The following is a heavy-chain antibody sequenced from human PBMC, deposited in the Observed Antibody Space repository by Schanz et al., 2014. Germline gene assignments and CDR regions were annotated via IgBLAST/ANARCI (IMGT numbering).Heavy chain of an antibody. CDR1: GFTFSSYD. D-gene: IGHD2-2*01. CDR3: ARAGYDADNWFDP. Sequence: VQLLESGGGLVQPGGSLRLSCVASGFTFSSYDVFWVRQAPGKGLEWVAILWHDGSKKYYADSVKGRFTISRDNAKNSLFLQMNSLRAEDTAVYYCARAGYDADNWFDPWGQGTLVTVSS. J-gene: IGHJ5*02. V-gene: IGHV3-33*01. CDR2: LWHDGSKK.